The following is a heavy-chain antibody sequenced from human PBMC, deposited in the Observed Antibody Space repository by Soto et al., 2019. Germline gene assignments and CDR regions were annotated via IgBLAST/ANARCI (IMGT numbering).Heavy chain of an antibody. D-gene: IGHD4-17*01. J-gene: IGHJ4*02. CDR3: ARAGGTTVTGLWHFDS. V-gene: IGHV3-33*01. Sequence: GGSLRLSCEASGFTFNTYSMHWVRQPPGKGLEWLAAIWYDGTQKYYADSVKGRFIISRDNSKKTLYLEMSSLRAEDTAVYYCARAGGTTVTGLWHFDSWGQGTLVTVSS. CDR2: IWYDGTQK. CDR1: GFTFNTYS.